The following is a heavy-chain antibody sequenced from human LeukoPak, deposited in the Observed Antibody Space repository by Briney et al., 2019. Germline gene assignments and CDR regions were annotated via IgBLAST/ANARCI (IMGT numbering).Heavy chain of an antibody. CDR2: ISYDGSNK. Sequence: GGSLRLSCAASGFTFSSYAMHWVRQAPGKGLEWVAVISYDGSNKYYADSVKGRFTISRDNSKNTLYLQMHSLRAEDTAVYYCARDPPGGYQFDYWGQGTLVTVSS. CDR1: GFTFSSYA. V-gene: IGHV3-30-3*01. J-gene: IGHJ4*02. D-gene: IGHD3-16*01. CDR3: ARDPPGGYQFDY.